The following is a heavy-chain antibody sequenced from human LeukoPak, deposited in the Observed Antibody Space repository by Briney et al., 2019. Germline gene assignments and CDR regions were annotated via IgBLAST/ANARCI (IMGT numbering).Heavy chain of an antibody. CDR1: GGSISSYY. Sequence: SETLSLTCTVSGGSISSYYWSWIRQPPGKGLEWIGYIYYSGSTNYNPSLKSRVAISVDTSKNQFSLKLSSVTAADTAVYYCARVSTANWFDPWGQGTLVTVSS. V-gene: IGHV4-59*01. D-gene: IGHD3-16*02. CDR2: IYYSGST. CDR3: ARVSTANWFDP. J-gene: IGHJ5*02.